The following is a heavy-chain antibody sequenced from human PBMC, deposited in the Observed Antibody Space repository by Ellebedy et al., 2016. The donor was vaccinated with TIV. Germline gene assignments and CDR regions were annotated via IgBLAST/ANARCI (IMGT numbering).Heavy chain of an antibody. CDR3: AQHTKGAMDV. J-gene: IGHJ6*02. CDR1: GYKFTTYW. CDR2: IYPEDSDI. V-gene: IGHV5-51*01. Sequence: GESLKISXKASGYKFTTYWIAWVRQMPGKGLEWMGVIYPEDSDIRYNQSFQGHVTISTDNSISVAYLQWNSLKASDTAMYYCAQHTKGAMDVWGQGTTVTVSS. D-gene: IGHD2-8*01.